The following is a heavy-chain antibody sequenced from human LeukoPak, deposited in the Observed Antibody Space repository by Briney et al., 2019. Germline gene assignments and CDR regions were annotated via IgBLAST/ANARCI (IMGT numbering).Heavy chain of an antibody. J-gene: IGHJ6*02. Sequence: GGPLRLSCAASGSTFSSYSINWVRQAPGKGLEWVSSISSSSSYIYYADSVKGRFTISRDNAKNSLYLQMNSLRAEDTAAYYCARGEQQLVPYYYYGMDVWGQGTTVTVSS. V-gene: IGHV3-21*01. D-gene: IGHD6-13*01. CDR3: ARGEQQLVPYYYYGMDV. CDR1: GSTFSSYS. CDR2: ISSSSSYI.